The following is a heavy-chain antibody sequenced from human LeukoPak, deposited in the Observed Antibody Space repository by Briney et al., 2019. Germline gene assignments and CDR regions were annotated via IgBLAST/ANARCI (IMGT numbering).Heavy chain of an antibody. J-gene: IGHJ6*02. D-gene: IGHD1-26*01. V-gene: IGHV4-4*07. CDR3: AREGPSKGGSYGMDV. CDR2: IYTSGST. CDR1: GGSISSYY. Sequence: PSETLSLTCTVSGGSISSYYWSWIRQPAGKGLEWIGRIYTSGSTNYNPSLKSRVTISVDTSKNQFSLKLSSVTAADTAVYYCAREGPSKGGSYGMDVWGQGTTVTVSS.